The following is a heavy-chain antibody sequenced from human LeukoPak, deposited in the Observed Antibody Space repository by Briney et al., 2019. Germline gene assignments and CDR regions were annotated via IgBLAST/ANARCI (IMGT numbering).Heavy chain of an antibody. CDR2: INHSGST. J-gene: IGHJ4*02. Sequence: SETLSLTCAVYGGSFSGYYWSWIRQPPGKGLEWIGEINHSGSTNYNPSLKSRVTISVDTSKNQFPLKLSSVTAADTAVYYCASGAYYDILTGYYPQNYYFDYWGQGTLDTVSS. D-gene: IGHD3-9*01. CDR3: ASGAYYDILTGYYPQNYYFDY. CDR1: GGSFSGYY. V-gene: IGHV4-34*01.